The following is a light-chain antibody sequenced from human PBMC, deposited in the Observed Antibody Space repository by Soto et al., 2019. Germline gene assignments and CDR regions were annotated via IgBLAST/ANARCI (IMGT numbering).Light chain of an antibody. CDR2: RDD. CDR1: SSNVGSNT. J-gene: IGLJ2*01. Sequence: QSVLTQPPSASGTPGQRVTISCSGSSSNVGSNTVSWYQQVPGTAPKLLIYRDDQRPSGVPDRFSGSKSATSASLAISGLQSEDEADYYCAAWDDGLKGWLFGGGTKLTVL. V-gene: IGLV1-44*01. CDR3: AAWDDGLKGWL.